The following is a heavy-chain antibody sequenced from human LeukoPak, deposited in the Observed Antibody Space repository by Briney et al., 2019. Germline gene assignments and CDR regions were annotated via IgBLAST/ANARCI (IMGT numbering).Heavy chain of an antibody. Sequence: GASVKVSCKASGGTFSSYAISWVRQAPGQGLEWMGGIIPIFGTANYAQKFQGRVTITTVESTSTAYMELSSLRSEDTAVYYCARASYYNSSGYFDYWGQGTLVTVSS. CDR1: GGTFSSYA. CDR2: IIPIFGTA. J-gene: IGHJ4*02. D-gene: IGHD3-22*01. V-gene: IGHV1-69*05. CDR3: ARASYYNSSGYFDY.